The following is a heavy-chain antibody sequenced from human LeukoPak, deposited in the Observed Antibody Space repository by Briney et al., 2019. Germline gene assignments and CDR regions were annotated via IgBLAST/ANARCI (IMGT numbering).Heavy chain of an antibody. CDR2: INPNSGGT. V-gene: IGHV1-2*02. J-gene: IGHJ6*03. CDR1: GGTFSSYA. D-gene: IGHD3-10*01. Sequence: ASVKVSCKASGGTFSSYAISWVRQAPGQGLEWMGWINPNSGGTNYAQKFQGRVTMTRDTSISTAYMELSRLRSDDTAVYYCARGGKVISRGDYYYMDVWGKGTTVTVSS. CDR3: ARGGKVISRGDYYYMDV.